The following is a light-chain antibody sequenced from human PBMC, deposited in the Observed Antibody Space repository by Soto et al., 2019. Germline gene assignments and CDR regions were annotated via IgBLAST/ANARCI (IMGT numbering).Light chain of an antibody. CDR2: YRSDSDK. Sequence: QSVLTQPSSLSASPGASASLTCTLRSGINVGTYRIYWFQQKPGSPPQYLLRYRSDSDKQQGSGVPSRFSASKDASANAGILVISGLQSDDEADYYCMIWHSSAYVFGSGTKLTVL. CDR3: MIWHSSAYV. J-gene: IGLJ1*01. V-gene: IGLV5-45*03. CDR1: SGINVGTYR.